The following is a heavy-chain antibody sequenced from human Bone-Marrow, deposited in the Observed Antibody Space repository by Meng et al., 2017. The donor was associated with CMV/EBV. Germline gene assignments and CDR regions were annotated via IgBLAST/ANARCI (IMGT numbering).Heavy chain of an antibody. V-gene: IGHV3-30*04. D-gene: IGHD2-2*01. CDR2: ISYDGSNK. Sequence: GGSLRLSCAASGFTFSSYAMHWVRQAPGKGLEWVAVISYDGSNKYYADSVKGRFTISRDNSKNTLYLQMNSLRAEDTAVYYWARDDVSVIVVPALQLWENYFDYWGQGTLVTVSS. CDR3: ARDDVSVIVVPALQLWENYFDY. CDR1: GFTFSSYA. J-gene: IGHJ4*02.